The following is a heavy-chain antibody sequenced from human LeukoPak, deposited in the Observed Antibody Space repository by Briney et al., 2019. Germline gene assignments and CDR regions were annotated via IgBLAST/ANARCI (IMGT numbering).Heavy chain of an antibody. V-gene: IGHV3-53*01. CDR3: ARVRYYASESGFDP. Sequence: GGSLRLSCAASGFTVSSNYMSWVRQAPGKGLEWVSVIYSGGSTYYADSVKGRFTISRDNSENMLYLQMNSLRAEDTAVYYCARVRYYASESGFDPWGQGTLVTVSS. D-gene: IGHD3-10*01. CDR2: IYSGGST. J-gene: IGHJ5*02. CDR1: GFTVSSNY.